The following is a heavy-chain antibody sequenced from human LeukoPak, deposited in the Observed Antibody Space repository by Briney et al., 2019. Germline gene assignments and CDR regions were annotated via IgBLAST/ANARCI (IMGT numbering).Heavy chain of an antibody. CDR2: IGTLLDT. D-gene: IGHD3-22*01. V-gene: IGHV3-13*01. Sequence: GGSLRLSCAASGFTFSSFDMHWVRRAPGKGLEWVSGIGTLLDTDYPDSLKGRFTISRENAKNSVFLQMNNVRAGDTAVYYCVRGRNNNYYDDSGYYPYWGQGTLVTVSS. CDR1: GFTFSSFD. J-gene: IGHJ4*02. CDR3: VRGRNNNYYDDSGYYPY.